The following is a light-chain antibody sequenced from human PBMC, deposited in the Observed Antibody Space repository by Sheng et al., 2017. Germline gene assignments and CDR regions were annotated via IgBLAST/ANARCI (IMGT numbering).Light chain of an antibody. CDR3: QSLDSSGFYV. J-gene: IGLJ1*01. CDR2: KDT. V-gene: IGLV3-25*03. Sequence: SYELTQPPSVSVSPGQTASITCSGDTLADHYVYWYQQKAGQAPILIIFKDTERPSWIPERFSGSSSGTSVSLTISGVQAEDEADYYCQSLDSSGFYVFGAGTHVTVL. CDR1: TLADHY.